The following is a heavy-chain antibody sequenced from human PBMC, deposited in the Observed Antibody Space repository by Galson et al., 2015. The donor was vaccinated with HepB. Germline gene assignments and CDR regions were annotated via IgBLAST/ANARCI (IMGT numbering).Heavy chain of an antibody. D-gene: IGHD4/OR15-4a*01. CDR1: GDSRTYFP. CDR3: AAAVLTNTTYHFDN. CDR2: LDPADGVR. V-gene: IGHV1-24*01. Sequence: SVQVAGEGSGDSRTYFPWHGVHQCPVAGRDWGESLDPADGVRILAEKFQGSVTMTEDTSADTTYMELSSLRSDDTAIYYCAAAVLTNTTYHFDNWGQGTLVTVSS. J-gene: IGHJ4*02.